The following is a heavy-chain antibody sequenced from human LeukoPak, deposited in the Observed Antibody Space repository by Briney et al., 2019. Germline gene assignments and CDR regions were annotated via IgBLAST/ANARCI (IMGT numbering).Heavy chain of an antibody. CDR2: IYYSGST. J-gene: IGHJ4*02. V-gene: IGHV4-59*12. Sequence: SETLSLTCTVSGGSISSYYWSWIRQPPGKGLEWIGYIYYSGSTNYNPSLKSRVTISVDTSKNQFSLKLSSVTAADTAVYYCARGRYYYDSSGSRTYYFDYWGQGTLVTVSS. CDR3: ARGRYYYDSSGSRTYYFDY. CDR1: GGSISSYY. D-gene: IGHD3-22*01.